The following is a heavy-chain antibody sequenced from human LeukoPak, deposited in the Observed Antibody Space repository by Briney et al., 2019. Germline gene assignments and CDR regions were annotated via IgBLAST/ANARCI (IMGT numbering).Heavy chain of an antibody. D-gene: IGHD1-7*01. CDR3: AGNWNYGYDY. J-gene: IGHJ6*04. CDR1: GYSIGSDYY. V-gene: IGHV4-38-2*02. Sequence: SETLSLTCTVSGYSIGSDYYWGWIRQPPGKGLEWIGSIYHSGSTYYNPSLKSRVTISVDTSKNQFSLKLSSVTAADTAVYYCAGNWNYGYDYWGKGTTVTVSS. CDR2: IYHSGST.